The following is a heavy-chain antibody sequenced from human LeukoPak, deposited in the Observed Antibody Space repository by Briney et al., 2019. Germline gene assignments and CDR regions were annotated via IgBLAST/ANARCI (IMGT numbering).Heavy chain of an antibody. CDR2: IYYTGRT. J-gene: IGHJ4*02. V-gene: IGHV4-59*12. CDR1: GGSISTYY. Sequence: SEALSLTCTVAGGSISTYYWSWIRQPPGKGLEWMGYIYYTGRTSYNPSLMSRVTISMDTSKNQFSLKLSSVTAADTAVYYCAREAVAAAEVDYWGQGTLVTVSS. CDR3: AREAVAAAEVDY. D-gene: IGHD6-13*01.